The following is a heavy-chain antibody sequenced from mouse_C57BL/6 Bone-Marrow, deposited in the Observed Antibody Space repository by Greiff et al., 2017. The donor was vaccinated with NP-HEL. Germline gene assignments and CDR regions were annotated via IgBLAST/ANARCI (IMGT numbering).Heavy chain of an antibody. Sequence: EVKVVESGGGLVKPGGSLKLSCAASGFTFSSYAMSWVRQTPEKRLEWVATISDGGSYTYYPDNVKGRFTISRDNAKNNLYLQMSHLKSEDTAMYYCARAGGITTVEFAYWGQGTLVTASA. CDR1: GFTFSSYA. V-gene: IGHV5-4*03. CDR3: ARAGGITTVEFAY. CDR2: ISDGGSYT. J-gene: IGHJ3*01. D-gene: IGHD1-1*01.